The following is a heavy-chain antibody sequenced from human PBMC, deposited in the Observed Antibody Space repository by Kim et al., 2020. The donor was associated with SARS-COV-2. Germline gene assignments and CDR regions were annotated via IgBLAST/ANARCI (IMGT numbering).Heavy chain of an antibody. J-gene: IGHJ5*02. Sequence: SETLSLTCTVSGGSISGGDYYWSWMRQPPGKGLEWIGYIYYSGSTYYTPSLKSRLSVSVDMYKNQFSLKLSSVTAADTAVYYCARGTGTGYPNWFDPWGQGTLGTVSS. CDR1: GGSISGGDYY. CDR2: IYYSGST. V-gene: IGHV4-30-4*01. D-gene: IGHD3-9*01. CDR3: ARGTGTGYPNWFDP.